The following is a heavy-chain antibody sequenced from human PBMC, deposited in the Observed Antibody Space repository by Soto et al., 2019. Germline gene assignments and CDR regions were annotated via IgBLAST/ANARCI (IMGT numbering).Heavy chain of an antibody. D-gene: IGHD3-22*01. CDR3: ARVGYDSSGYYYDY. J-gene: IGHJ4*02. CDR2: IIPIFGTA. V-gene: IGHV1-69*13. Sequence: AASVKVSCKASGGTFSSYAISWVRQAPGQGLEWMGGIIPIFGTANYAQKFQGRVTITADESTSTAYMELSSLRSEDTAVYYCARVGYDSSGYYYDYWGQGTLVTVSS. CDR1: GGTFSSYA.